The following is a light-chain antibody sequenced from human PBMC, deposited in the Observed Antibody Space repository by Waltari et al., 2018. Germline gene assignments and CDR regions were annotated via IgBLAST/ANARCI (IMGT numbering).Light chain of an antibody. V-gene: IGLV7-46*01. Sequence: QAVVTQEPSLTVSPGGTVSLTCGSPTGPLTSGHYPYWFQQKPGQAPRTLIFDTSHRHSWTPARFSGSLLGGKAALTLSGAQPEDEAEYYCLLSYNDDRSVFGGGTKLTVL. CDR1: TGPLTSGHY. J-gene: IGLJ3*02. CDR2: DTS. CDR3: LLSYNDDRSV.